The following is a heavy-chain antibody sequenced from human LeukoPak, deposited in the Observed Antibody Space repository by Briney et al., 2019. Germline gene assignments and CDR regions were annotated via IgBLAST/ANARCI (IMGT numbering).Heavy chain of an antibody. Sequence: SETLSLTCAVYGGSFSGYYWSWIRQPPGKGPEWIGEINHSGSTNYNPSLKSRVTISVDTSKNQFSLKLSSVTAADTAVYYCAAAAMSSRIDYWGQGTLVTVSS. D-gene: IGHD2-2*01. J-gene: IGHJ4*02. CDR3: AAAAMSSRIDY. V-gene: IGHV4-34*01. CDR2: INHSGST. CDR1: GGSFSGYY.